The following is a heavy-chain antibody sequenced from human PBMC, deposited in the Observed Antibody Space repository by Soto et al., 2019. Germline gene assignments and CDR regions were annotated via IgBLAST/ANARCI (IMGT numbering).Heavy chain of an antibody. D-gene: IGHD6-6*01. CDR3: TRGRHSSSSYYFDY. CDR1: GFTFGDYA. J-gene: IGHJ4*02. CDR2: IRSKAYGGTT. V-gene: IGHV3-49*03. Sequence: GGSLRLSCTASGFTFGDYAMSWFRQAPGKGLEWVGFIRSKAYGGTTEYAASVKGRFTISRHDSKSIAYLQMNRLKTEDTAVYYCTRGRHSSSSYYFDYWGQGTLVTVSS.